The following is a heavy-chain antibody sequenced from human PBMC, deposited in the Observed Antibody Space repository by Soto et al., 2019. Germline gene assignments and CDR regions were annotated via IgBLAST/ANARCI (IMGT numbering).Heavy chain of an antibody. Sequence: QVQLVQSGAEVKKPGASVKVSCKASGYTFTTYNINWVRQATGQGLEWMGWMNPFTGNTGYAQKFQGRATMTRNTPISPAYMELSSLRSEDTAVYYCARAAFITVIQDWFDPWGQGTLVTVSS. CDR3: ARAAFITVIQDWFDP. D-gene: IGHD3-22*01. V-gene: IGHV1-8*01. CDR2: MNPFTGNT. J-gene: IGHJ5*02. CDR1: GYTFTTYN.